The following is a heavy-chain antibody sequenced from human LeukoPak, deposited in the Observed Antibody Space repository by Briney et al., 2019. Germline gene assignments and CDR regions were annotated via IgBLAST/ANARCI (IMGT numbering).Heavy chain of an antibody. J-gene: IGHJ2*01. CDR3: AKRGIAAANWYFDL. V-gene: IGHV3-53*01. Sequence: GGSLRLSCAASGFTVSSNYMTWVRQAPGKGLEWVSVIYSGGSTYYADSVKGRFTISRDNSKNTLYLQMNSLRVEDTAVYYCAKRGIAAANWYFDLWGRGTLVTVSS. CDR1: GFTVSSNY. CDR2: IYSGGST. D-gene: IGHD6-13*01.